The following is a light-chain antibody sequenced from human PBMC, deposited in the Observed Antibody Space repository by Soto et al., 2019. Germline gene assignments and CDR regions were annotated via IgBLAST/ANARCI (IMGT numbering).Light chain of an antibody. CDR1: QSLVFGDGNTY. CDR2: KVS. Sequence: DAVLTQSPLSLPVTLGQPASISCRSSQSLVFGDGNTYLNWFQQRPGQSPRRLIYKVSNRDSGVPDKFSGSASGTDFTLKISRVEAEDVGLYYCMQATHWPYTFRQGTKLEIK. CDR3: MQATHWPYT. V-gene: IGKV2-30*01. J-gene: IGKJ2*01.